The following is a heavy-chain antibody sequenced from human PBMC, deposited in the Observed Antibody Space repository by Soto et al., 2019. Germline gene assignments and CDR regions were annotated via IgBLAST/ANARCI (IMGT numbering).Heavy chain of an antibody. CDR1: GSTFSTYW. V-gene: IGHV3-7*01. J-gene: IGHJ6*02. CDR3: ARDRGPPRYLYYGMDV. Sequence: GGSLRLSCAASGSTFSTYWMSWVRQAPGKGLEWVGNIKQDGSGENYVDSVKGRFTISRDNANHSLYLQMNSLRAEDTAVCYCARDRGPPRYLYYGMDVWGQGTTVTVYS. D-gene: IGHD3-10*01. CDR2: IKQDGSGE.